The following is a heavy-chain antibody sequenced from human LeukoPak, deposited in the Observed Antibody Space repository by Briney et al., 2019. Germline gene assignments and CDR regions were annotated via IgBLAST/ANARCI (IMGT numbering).Heavy chain of an antibody. CDR1: GFTFSSYA. CDR2: ISYDGSNK. J-gene: IGHJ4*02. D-gene: IGHD2-15*01. CDR3: ARDLSTQRDPYCSGGSCYKNPLDY. V-gene: IGHV3-30-3*01. Sequence: PGGSLRLSCAASGFTFSSYAMHWVRQAPGKGLEWVAVISYDGSNKYYADSVKGRFTISRDNSKNTLYLQMNSLRAEDTAVYYCARDLSTQRDPYCSGGSCYKNPLDYWGQGTLVTVSS.